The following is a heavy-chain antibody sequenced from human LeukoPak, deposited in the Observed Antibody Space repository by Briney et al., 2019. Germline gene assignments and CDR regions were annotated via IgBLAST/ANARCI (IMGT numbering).Heavy chain of an antibody. CDR1: GFTFSDYW. CDR3: ARDTITIFGVVTAGHGGFDY. V-gene: IGHV3-7*01. Sequence: GGSLRLSCAASGFTFSDYWMTWVRQAPGKGLEWVANINQDGSEKNYVDSVKGRFTISRDNSKNTLYLQMNSLRAEDTAVYYCARDTITIFGVVTAGHGGFDYWGQGTLVTVSS. CDR2: INQDGSEK. J-gene: IGHJ4*02. D-gene: IGHD3-3*01.